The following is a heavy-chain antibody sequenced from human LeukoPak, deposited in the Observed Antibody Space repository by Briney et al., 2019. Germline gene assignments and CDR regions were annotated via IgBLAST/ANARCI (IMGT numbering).Heavy chain of an antibody. V-gene: IGHV5-51*01. Sequence: PGESLKISCKGSGYSFISYWIAWVRQMPGKGLEWMGVIYPADSDTRYSLSFQGQVTISADKSINTAYLQWSSLKASDTAMYYCARHYYGSGSSGQSDYWGQGTLVTVSS. D-gene: IGHD3-10*01. J-gene: IGHJ4*02. CDR1: GYSFISYW. CDR2: IYPADSDT. CDR3: ARHYYGSGSSGQSDY.